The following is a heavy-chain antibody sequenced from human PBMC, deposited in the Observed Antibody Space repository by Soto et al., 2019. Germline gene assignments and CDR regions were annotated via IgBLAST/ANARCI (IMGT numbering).Heavy chain of an antibody. Sequence: QVQLVQSGAEVKKPGASGKVSGKASGNTSTGYDINWVRQATGQGLEGMGWMNPNSGNTVYAKKFQGRVTMTRNTSISTAYMELSSLRSEDTAVYYCARETAGFPRDWGQGTLVTVSS. V-gene: IGHV1-8*01. D-gene: IGHD1-1*01. CDR3: ARETAGFPRD. CDR2: MNPNSGNT. J-gene: IGHJ4*02. CDR1: GNTSTGYD.